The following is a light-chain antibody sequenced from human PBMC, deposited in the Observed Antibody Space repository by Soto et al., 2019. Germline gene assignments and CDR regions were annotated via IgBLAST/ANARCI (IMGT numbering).Light chain of an antibody. J-gene: IGLJ1*01. V-gene: IGLV2-14*01. CDR1: SSDVGGYNY. CDR3: CSYTTSNTRQIV. Sequence: QSALTQPASGSGSPGQSTPISCTETSSDVGGYNYVSWYQQHPGKAPKFMIYDVSNRPSGVSNRFSGSKSGNTASLTISGLQAEDEADYYCCSYTTSNTRQIVFGTGTKVTVL. CDR2: DVS.